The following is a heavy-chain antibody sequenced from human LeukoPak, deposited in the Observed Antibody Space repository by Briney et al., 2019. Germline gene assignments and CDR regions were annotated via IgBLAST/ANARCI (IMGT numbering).Heavy chain of an antibody. Sequence: SETLSLTCAVYGGSFSGYYWSWIRQPPGKGLEWIGEINHSGSTNYNPSLKSRVTISVDTSKNQFSLKLSSVTAADTAVYYCARHGDSSSWYSPSGWFDPWGQGTLVTVSS. CDR2: INHSGST. J-gene: IGHJ5*02. CDR1: GGSFSGYY. CDR3: ARHGDSSSWYSPSGWFDP. D-gene: IGHD6-13*01. V-gene: IGHV4-34*01.